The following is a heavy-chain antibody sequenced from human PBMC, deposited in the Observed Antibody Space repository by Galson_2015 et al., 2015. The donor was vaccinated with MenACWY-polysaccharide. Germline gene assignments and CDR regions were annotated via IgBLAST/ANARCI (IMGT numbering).Heavy chain of an antibody. Sequence: SLRLSCAASGFTFGSYAMGWVRQAPGKGLEWVSSIGGSGLTTFYAESVKGRFTISRDNAQNILSLQMNSLRADDTARYFCAKVTEMASSRRPFDVWGLGTLVTVSS. CDR2: IGGSGLTT. J-gene: IGHJ4*02. CDR1: GFTFGSYA. CDR3: AKVTEMASSRRPFDV. D-gene: IGHD5-24*01. V-gene: IGHV3-23*01.